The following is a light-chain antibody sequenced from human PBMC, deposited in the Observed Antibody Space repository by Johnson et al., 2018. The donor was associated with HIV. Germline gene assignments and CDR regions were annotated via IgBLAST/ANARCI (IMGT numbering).Light chain of an antibody. CDR2: DDY. V-gene: IGLV1-51*01. J-gene: IGLJ1*01. Sequence: QSVLTQPPSVSAAPGQKVTISCSGSSSNIGNNYVSWYQQIPGTAPKLLIYDDYKRPSGIPDRFSGSKSGTSATLGITGLQTGDEADYYCGTWDSSLGVVFGTGTKVTVL. CDR1: SSNIGNNY. CDR3: GTWDSSLGVV.